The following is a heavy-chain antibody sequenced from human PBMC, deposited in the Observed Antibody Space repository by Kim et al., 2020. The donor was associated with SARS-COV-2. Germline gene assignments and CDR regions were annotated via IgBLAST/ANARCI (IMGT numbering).Heavy chain of an antibody. D-gene: IGHD4-17*01. V-gene: IGHV4-59*13. J-gene: IGHJ5*02. CDR2: IYYSGST. CDR1: GGSISSYY. CDR3: ARDDYGNWFDP. Sequence: SETLSLTCTVSGGSISSYYWSWIRQPPGKGLEWIGYIYYSGSTNYNPSLKSRVIISVDTSKNQFSLKLTSVTAADTALYYCARDDYGNWFDPWGQGTLVT.